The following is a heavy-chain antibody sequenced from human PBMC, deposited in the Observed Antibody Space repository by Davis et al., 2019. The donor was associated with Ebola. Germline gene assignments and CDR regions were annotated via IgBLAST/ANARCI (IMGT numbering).Heavy chain of an antibody. Sequence: PSETLSLTCTVSGGSISSSSYYWGWIRQPPGKGLEWIGSIYYSGSTYYNPSLKSRVTISVDTSKNQFSLKLSSVTAADTAVYYCARRRGYNSNYFDYWGQGTLVTVSS. CDR2: IYYSGST. V-gene: IGHV4-39*07. CDR1: GGSISSSSYY. CDR3: ARRRGYNSNYFDY. J-gene: IGHJ4*02. D-gene: IGHD5-24*01.